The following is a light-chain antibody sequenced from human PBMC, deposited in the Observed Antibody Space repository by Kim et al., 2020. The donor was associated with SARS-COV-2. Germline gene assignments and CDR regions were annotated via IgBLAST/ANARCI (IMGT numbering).Light chain of an antibody. Sequence: QSVLTQSPSASGTPGQRVTTSCSGSNFNIGRNSVNWYQQLPGTAPKLLIYSNNQRPLGVPDRFSASKSGTSASLAISGLQSEDEADYYCAAWDDSLNGYAFATGTKVTVL. CDR2: SNN. V-gene: IGLV1-44*01. CDR1: NFNIGRNS. CDR3: AAWDDSLNGYA. J-gene: IGLJ1*01.